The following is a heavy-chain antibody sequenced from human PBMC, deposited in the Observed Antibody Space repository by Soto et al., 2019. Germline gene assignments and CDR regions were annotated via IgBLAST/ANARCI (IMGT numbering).Heavy chain of an antibody. CDR1: GFSLTTDRVG. D-gene: IGHD1-26*01. Sequence: QITLKESGPTLVKPTQTLTLTCTFSGFSLTTDRVGVGWIRQPPGKALEWLAVIYWDDTKTYRPSLKSRLTITKDTSKNQVALTMTDMDPVDTATYYCAHAYGGRSLYWGQGTLVTVS. J-gene: IGHJ4*02. CDR3: AHAYGGRSLY. V-gene: IGHV2-5*02. CDR2: IYWDDTK.